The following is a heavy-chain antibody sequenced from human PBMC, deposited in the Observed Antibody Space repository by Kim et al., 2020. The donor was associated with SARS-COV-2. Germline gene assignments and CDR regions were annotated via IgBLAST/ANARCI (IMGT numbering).Heavy chain of an antibody. D-gene: IGHD6-6*01. CDR3: ASPAIEDSSSLVGY. Sequence: GGSLRLSCAASGFTFRGFEMNWVRQAPGKGLEWVSYISSSGSVISYADSVKGRFTISRDNAKNSLYLQMNSLRAEDTAVYYCASPAIEDSSSLVGYWGQGTLVTVSS. CDR1: GFTFRGFE. J-gene: IGHJ4*02. CDR2: ISSSGSVI. V-gene: IGHV3-48*03.